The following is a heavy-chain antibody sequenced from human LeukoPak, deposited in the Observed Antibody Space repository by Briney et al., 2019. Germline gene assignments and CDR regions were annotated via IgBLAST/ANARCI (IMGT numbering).Heavy chain of an antibody. V-gene: IGHV3-23*01. J-gene: IGHJ4*02. CDR2: IDGSGGRP. Sequence: GGSLRLSCAASGFTLSKYAMNWVRQAPGKGLEWVSGIDGSGGRPPSADSVKGRFTISRDISKNTLYLQMDGLRAEDTAAYYCARGKDHDFWNPFDHWGQGTLVTVSS. CDR1: GFTLSKYA. CDR3: ARGKDHDFWNPFDH. D-gene: IGHD3-3*01.